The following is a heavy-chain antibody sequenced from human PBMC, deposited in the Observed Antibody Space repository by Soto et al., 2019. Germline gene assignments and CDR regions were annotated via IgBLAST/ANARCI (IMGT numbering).Heavy chain of an antibody. Sequence: EVQLVESGGGLVQPGGSLKLSCAASGFTFSGSPMHWVRQASGKGLQWVGRIRSKAESYATAYAASVKGRFTISRDDSKTTAYLQMNSLSAEDTAVYYCARLSEWDPVGDYWGQGTLVTVSS. J-gene: IGHJ4*02. CDR3: ARLSEWDPVGDY. D-gene: IGHD1-26*01. CDR1: GFTFSGSP. CDR2: IRSKAESYAT. V-gene: IGHV3-73*02.